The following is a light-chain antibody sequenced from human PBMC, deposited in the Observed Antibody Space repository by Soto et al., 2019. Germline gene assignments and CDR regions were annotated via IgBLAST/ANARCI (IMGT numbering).Light chain of an antibody. CDR1: QSISSY. CDR2: DAS. CDR3: QQYDNLLIT. J-gene: IGKJ4*02. V-gene: IGKV1-33*01. Sequence: DIKMTQSPSSPSASAVDRVTITCRASQSISSYLNWYQQKPGKGPKLLIYDASNLETGVPSRFSGSGSGTEVTFTISSLQPEDMATYYCQQYDNLLITAGGGTRWIS.